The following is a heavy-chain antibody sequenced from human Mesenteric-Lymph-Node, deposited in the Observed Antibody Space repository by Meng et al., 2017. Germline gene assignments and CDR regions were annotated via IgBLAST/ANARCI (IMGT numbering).Heavy chain of an antibody. D-gene: IGHD3-22*01. CDR3: ARNVPGTSAYYD. CDR2: IYHSGST. Sequence: QVQLQEPGPGLVKPSQTLSLTCTVSGGSISSGGYYWSWIRQPPGKGLEWIGYIYHSGSTSYNPSLKSRVTMSVDTSKNQFSLNLNSVTAVDTAVYYCARNVPGTSAYYDWGQGTLVTVSS. CDR1: GGSISSGGYY. V-gene: IGHV4-30-4*01. J-gene: IGHJ4*02.